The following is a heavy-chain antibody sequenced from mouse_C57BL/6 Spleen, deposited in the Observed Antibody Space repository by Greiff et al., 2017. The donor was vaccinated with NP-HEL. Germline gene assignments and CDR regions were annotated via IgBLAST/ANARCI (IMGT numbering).Heavy chain of an antibody. CDR1: GFTFSSYA. J-gene: IGHJ2*01. V-gene: IGHV5-9-1*02. Sequence: EVKVVESGEGLVKPGGSLKLSCAASGFTFSSYAMSWVRQTPEKRLEWVAYISSGGDYIYYADTVKGRFTISRDNARNTLYLQMSSLKSEDTAMYYCTRDEGYGNYDYWGQGTTLTVSS. D-gene: IGHD2-3*01. CDR2: ISSGGDYI. CDR3: TRDEGYGNYDY.